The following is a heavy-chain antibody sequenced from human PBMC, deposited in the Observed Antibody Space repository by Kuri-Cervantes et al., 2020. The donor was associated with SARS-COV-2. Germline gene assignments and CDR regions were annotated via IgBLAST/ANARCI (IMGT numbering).Heavy chain of an antibody. CDR2: INHTGST. CDR3: ARDIRSGSYYGPPSGWDAFDI. CDR1: GGSLSSGDYY. V-gene: IGHV4-61*08. Sequence: SETLSLTCTVSGGSLSSGDYYWTWVRQPPGKGLEWIGEINHTGSTNYNPSLKNRVTISVDTSKNQFSLKLSSVTAADTAVYYCARDIRSGSYYGPPSGWDAFDIWGQGTMVTVSS. D-gene: IGHD1-26*01. J-gene: IGHJ3*02.